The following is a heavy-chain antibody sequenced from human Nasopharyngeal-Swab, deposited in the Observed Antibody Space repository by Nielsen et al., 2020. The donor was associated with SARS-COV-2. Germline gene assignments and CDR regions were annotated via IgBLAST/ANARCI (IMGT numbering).Heavy chain of an antibody. J-gene: IGHJ4*02. CDR1: GFTFSNYA. CDR3: ARDGPNWNLDY. Sequence: GESLKISCAASGFTFSNYAMSWVRQAPGKGLEWVAVIRPGGDSRIYGDSMKGRFAVSRDNSKNTLYLQIDDLRSEDTAVYYCARDGPNWNLDYWGQGTLVTVSS. V-gene: IGHV3-33*08. D-gene: IGHD1-1*01. CDR2: IRPGGDSR.